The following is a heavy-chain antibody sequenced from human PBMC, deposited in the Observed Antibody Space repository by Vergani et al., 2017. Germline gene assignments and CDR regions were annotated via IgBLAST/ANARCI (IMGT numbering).Heavy chain of an antibody. CDR3: ARSPGITMIVVLSRGRYNWFDP. V-gene: IGHV4-30-4*08. CDR2: IYYSGST. D-gene: IGHD3-22*01. J-gene: IGHJ5*02. Sequence: QVQLQESGPGLVKPSQTLSLTCTVSGGSISSGDYYWSWIRQPPGKGLEWIGYIYYSGSTYYNPSLKSRVTISVDTSKNQFSLKLSSVTAADTAVYYCARSPGITMIVVLSRGRYNWFDPWGQGTLVTVSS. CDR1: GGSISSGDYY.